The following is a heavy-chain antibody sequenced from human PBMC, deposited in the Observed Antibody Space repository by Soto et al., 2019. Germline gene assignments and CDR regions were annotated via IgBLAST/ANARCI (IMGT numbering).Heavy chain of an antibody. CDR1: GYTLTELS. J-gene: IGHJ6*03. D-gene: IGHD4-17*01. V-gene: IGHV1-24*01. Sequence: ASVKVSCKVSGYTLTELSMHWVRQAPGKGLEWMGGFDPEDGETIYAQKFQGRVTMTEDTSTDTAYMELSSLRSEDTAVYYCATASLVGDPLFYYYYMDVWGKGTTVTVSS. CDR2: FDPEDGET. CDR3: ATASLVGDPLFYYYYMDV.